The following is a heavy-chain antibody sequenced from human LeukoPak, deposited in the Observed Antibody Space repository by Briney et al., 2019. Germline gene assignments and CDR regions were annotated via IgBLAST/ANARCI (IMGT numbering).Heavy chain of an antibody. V-gene: IGHV1-2*02. CDR2: INPNSGFT. CDR3: ARESATVTTRSAID. Sequence: ASVKVSCKASGYPFTGYNLHWVRQAPGQGLEWMGWINPNSGFTNYAQKFQGRVTITADKSTSTAYMELSSLRSEDTAVYYCARESATVTTRSAIDWGQGTLVTVSS. CDR1: GYPFTGYN. J-gene: IGHJ4*02. D-gene: IGHD4-17*01.